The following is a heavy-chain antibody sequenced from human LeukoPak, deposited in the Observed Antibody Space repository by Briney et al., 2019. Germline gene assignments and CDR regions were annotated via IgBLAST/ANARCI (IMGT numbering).Heavy chain of an antibody. CDR2: INPSGGST. CDR1: GYTFTSYY. V-gene: IGHV1-46*01. Sequence: ASVKVSCKASGYTFTSYYMHWVRQAPGQGLGWMGIINPSGGSTSYTQKFQGRVTMTRSTSISTAYMELSSLRFEDTAVYYCTRSVRNGHIDYWGQGTLVTVSS. J-gene: IGHJ4*02. D-gene: IGHD2-21*01. CDR3: TRSVRNGHIDY.